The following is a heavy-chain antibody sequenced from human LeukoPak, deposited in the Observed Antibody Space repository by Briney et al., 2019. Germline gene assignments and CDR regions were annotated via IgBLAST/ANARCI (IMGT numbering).Heavy chain of an antibody. J-gene: IGHJ6*02. CDR2: IIPIFGTA. D-gene: IGHD2-2*01. CDR3: ARVGVVGGYCSSTSCPPYYYGMDV. Sequence: SVKVSCKASGGTFSSYAISWVRQAPGQGLEWMGGIIPIFGTANYAQKFQGRVTITADESTSTAYMQLSSLRSEDTAVYYCARVGVVGGYCSSTSCPPYYYGMDVWGQGTTVTVSS. CDR1: GGTFSSYA. V-gene: IGHV1-69*01.